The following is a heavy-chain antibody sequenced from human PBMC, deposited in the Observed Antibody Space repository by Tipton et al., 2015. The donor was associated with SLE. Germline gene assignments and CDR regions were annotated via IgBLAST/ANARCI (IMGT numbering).Heavy chain of an antibody. D-gene: IGHD1-26*01. CDR2: IYHSGST. V-gene: IGHV4-30-2*01. J-gene: IGHJ4*02. Sequence: TLSLTCAVSGDSINNAGYSWSWIRQPPGKGLEWIGYIYHSGSTSYNPSLNSRVTMSVDRSKNQFSLNLTSVTAADTAVYYCTSDVPTNIASTWGQGTLVTVSS. CDR1: GDSINNAGYS. CDR3: TSDVPTNIAST.